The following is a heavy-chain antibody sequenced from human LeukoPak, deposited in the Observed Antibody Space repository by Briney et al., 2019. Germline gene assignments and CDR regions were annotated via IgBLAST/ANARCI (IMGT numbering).Heavy chain of an antibody. CDR1: GYTFTAYY. J-gene: IGHJ5*02. CDR2: INPNIGGT. V-gene: IGHV1-2*02. Sequence: ASVKVSCKASGYTFTAYYIHWVRQAPGQGLEWMGWINPNIGGTTYAQKFQGRVTMTRDTSISTAYMELSRLRSDDTAVYFCARDRTPLGTGGTYNWFDPWGQGTLVTVSS. CDR3: ARDRTPLGTGGTYNWFDP. D-gene: IGHD1-1*01.